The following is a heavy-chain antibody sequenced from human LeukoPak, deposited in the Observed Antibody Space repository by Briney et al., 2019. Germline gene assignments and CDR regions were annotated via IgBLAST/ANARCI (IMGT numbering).Heavy chain of an antibody. D-gene: IGHD1-26*01. Sequence: GGSLRLSCAASGFTFSSYWMSWVRQAPGKGLEWVANIKQDGSEKYYVDSVKGRFTISRDNAKSSLYLQMNSLRAEDTAVYYCARDLSEWELLVGYWGQGTLVTVSS. CDR2: IKQDGSEK. CDR3: ARDLSEWELLVGY. J-gene: IGHJ4*02. CDR1: GFTFSSYW. V-gene: IGHV3-7*01.